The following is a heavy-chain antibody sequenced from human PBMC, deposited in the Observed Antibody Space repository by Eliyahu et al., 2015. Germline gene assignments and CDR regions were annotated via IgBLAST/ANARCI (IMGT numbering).Heavy chain of an antibody. CDR1: SYA. D-gene: IGHD6-6*01. V-gene: IGHV3-30-3*01. Sequence: SYAMHWVRQAPGKGLEWVAVISYDGSNKYYADSVKGRFTISRDNSKNTLYLQMNSLRAEDTAVYYCAREGGPQLVIHYYYMDVWGKGTTVTVSS. CDR3: AREGGPQLVIHYYYMDV. J-gene: IGHJ6*03. CDR2: ISYDGSNK.